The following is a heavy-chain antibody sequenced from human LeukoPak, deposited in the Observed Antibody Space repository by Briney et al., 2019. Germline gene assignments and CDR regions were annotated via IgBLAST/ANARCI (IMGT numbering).Heavy chain of an antibody. CDR2: IRSKPYGGTT. CDR1: GFTFGDYA. D-gene: IGHD5-18*01. V-gene: IGHV3-49*03. J-gene: IGHJ4*02. Sequence: PGGSLRLSCTASGFTFGDYAMSWFRQAPGKGLEWVSFIRSKPYGGTTEYAASVKGRFTISRDDSKSIAYLQMNSLKTEDTAVYYCTRTRGYSYGYPDYWGQGTLVTVSS. CDR3: TRTRGYSYGYPDY.